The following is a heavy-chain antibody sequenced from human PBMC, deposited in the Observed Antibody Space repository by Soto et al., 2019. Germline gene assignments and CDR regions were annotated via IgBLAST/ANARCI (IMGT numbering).Heavy chain of an antibody. CDR3: ARGRIAAAGTKRTHWYFDL. Sequence: QVQLQQWGAGLLKPSETLSLTCAVYGGSFSGYYWSWIRQPPGKGLEWIGEINHSGSTNYNPSLKSRVTISVDTSKNQFSLKLSSVTAADTAVYYCARGRIAAAGTKRTHWYFDLWGRGTLVTVSS. CDR2: INHSGST. D-gene: IGHD6-13*01. J-gene: IGHJ2*01. V-gene: IGHV4-34*01. CDR1: GGSFSGYY.